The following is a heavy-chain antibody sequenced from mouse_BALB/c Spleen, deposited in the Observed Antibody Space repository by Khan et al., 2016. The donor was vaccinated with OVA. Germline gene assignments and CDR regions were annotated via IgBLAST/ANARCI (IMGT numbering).Heavy chain of an antibody. J-gene: IGHJ3*01. V-gene: IGHV5-6*01. Sequence: EVELVESGGDLVKPGGSLKLSCAASGFTFSSYSMSWVRQTPDKRLEWVTSISSGGDYTYYQDSVKGRFTITRDNAKNTLYLQMSDLKSEDTAMYYCADHLTGSFAYGGQGTLVTVSA. CDR2: ISSGGDYT. CDR3: ADHLTGSFAY. CDR1: GFTFSSYS.